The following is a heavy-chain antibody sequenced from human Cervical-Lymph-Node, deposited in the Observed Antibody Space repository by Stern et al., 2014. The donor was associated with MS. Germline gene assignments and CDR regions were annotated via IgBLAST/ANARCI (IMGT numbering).Heavy chain of an antibody. Sequence: VQLVQSGAEVKKPGSSVKVSCKASGYTFTGYYMHWVRQAPGQGLERMGWINPNSGGTNYAQKFQGWVTMTRDTSISTAYMELSRLRSDDTAVYYCARDRYSSGWYPSYYFDYWGQGTLVTVSS. V-gene: IGHV1-2*04. J-gene: IGHJ4*02. CDR3: ARDRYSSGWYPSYYFDY. CDR2: INPNSGGT. D-gene: IGHD6-19*01. CDR1: GYTFTGYY.